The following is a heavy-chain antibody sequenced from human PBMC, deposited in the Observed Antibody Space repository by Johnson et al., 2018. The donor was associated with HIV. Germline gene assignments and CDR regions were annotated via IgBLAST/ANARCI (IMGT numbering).Heavy chain of an antibody. CDR3: AKDSKLLLWFGEFCDAFHF. D-gene: IGHD3-10*01. V-gene: IGHV3-30*02. Sequence: QVQLVESGGGVVQPGRSLRLSCAASGFTFSSYAMHWVRQAPGKGLEWVAFIRYDGSNKYYGDSVKGRFSISRDNSKNTLYLQMNSLRAEDTAEYYCAKDSKLLLWFGEFCDAFHFWGQGTMVTVSS. CDR1: GFTFSSYA. J-gene: IGHJ3*01. CDR2: IRYDGSNK.